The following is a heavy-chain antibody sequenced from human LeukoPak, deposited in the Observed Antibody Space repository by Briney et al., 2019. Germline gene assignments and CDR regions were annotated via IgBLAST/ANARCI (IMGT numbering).Heavy chain of an antibody. D-gene: IGHD6-19*01. CDR2: ISWNSGSI. J-gene: IGHJ4*02. V-gene: IGHV3-9*01. CDR1: GFTFDDYA. CDR3: AKDIKSFSSGWYHAIDY. Sequence: GGSLRLSCAASGFTFDDYAMHWVRQAPGKGLEWVSGISWNSGSIGYADSVKGRFTISRDNAKNSLYLQMNSLRAEDTALYYCAKDIKSFSSGWYHAIDYWGQGTLVTVSS.